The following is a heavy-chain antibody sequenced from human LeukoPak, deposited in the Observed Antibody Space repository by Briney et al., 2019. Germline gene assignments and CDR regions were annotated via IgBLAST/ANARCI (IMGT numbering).Heavy chain of an antibody. CDR1: GFTFSSYG. V-gene: IGHV3-30*02. CDR3: ARDYDYGGNQPWGYYMDV. D-gene: IGHD4-23*01. CDR2: IRYDGSNK. J-gene: IGHJ6*03. Sequence: GGSLRLSCAASGFTFSSYGMHWVRQAPGKGLEWVAFIRYDGSNKYYADSVKGRFTISRDNSKNTLYLQMNSLRAEDTAVYYCARDYDYGGNQPWGYYMDVWGKGTTVTVSS.